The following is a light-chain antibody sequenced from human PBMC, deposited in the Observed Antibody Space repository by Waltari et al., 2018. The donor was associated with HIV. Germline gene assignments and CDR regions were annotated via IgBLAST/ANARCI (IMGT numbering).Light chain of an antibody. CDR2: AAS. CDR3: QQGDSFPFT. Sequence: DTQMTQSPSSVSASVGDRVTITCRASQSISTWLAWYQQKPGEAPKLLIYAASSLQSGVPSRFSGSGSGTDFTLTISSLHPEDFATYYCQQGDSFPFTFGGGTKVEI. V-gene: IGKV1-12*01. CDR1: QSISTW. J-gene: IGKJ4*01.